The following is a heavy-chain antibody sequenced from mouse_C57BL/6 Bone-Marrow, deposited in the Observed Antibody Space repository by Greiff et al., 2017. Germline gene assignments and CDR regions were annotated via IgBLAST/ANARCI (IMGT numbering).Heavy chain of an antibody. CDR1: GYTFTSYW. J-gene: IGHJ4*01. Sequence: MESCKASGYTFTSYWMQWVKQRPGQGLEWIGEIDPSDSYTNYNQKFKGKATLTVDTSSSTAYMQLSSLTSEDSAVYYCARDGDWDYAMDYWGQGTSVTVSS. D-gene: IGHD4-1*01. CDR3: ARDGDWDYAMDY. V-gene: IGHV1-50*01. CDR2: IDPSDSYT.